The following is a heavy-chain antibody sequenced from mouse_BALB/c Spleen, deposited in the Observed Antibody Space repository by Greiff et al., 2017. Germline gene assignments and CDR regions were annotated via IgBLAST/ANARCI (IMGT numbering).Heavy chain of an antibody. CDR3: VRRGYGLYFDY. J-gene: IGHJ2*01. D-gene: IGHD1-2*01. V-gene: IGHV2-9-2*01. CDR2: IWTGGGT. Sequence: VKVVESGPGLVAPSQSLSITCTVSGFSLTSYDISWIRQPPGKGLEWLGVIWTGGGTNYNSAFMSRLSISKDNSKSQVFLKMNSLQTDDTAIYYCVRRGYGLYFDYWGQGTTLTVSS. CDR1: GFSLTSYD.